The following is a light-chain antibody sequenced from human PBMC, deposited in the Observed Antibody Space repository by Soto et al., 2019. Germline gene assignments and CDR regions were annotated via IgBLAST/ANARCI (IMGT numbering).Light chain of an antibody. Sequence: QSALTQPPSAFGSPGQSVTMSCSGTSSDVGGYDYVSWYQQHPGKAPKLMIYEVSKRPSGVPDRFFGSKSGNTASLTVSGLQAEDEADYYCSSYAASSNFVAFGGGTKLTVL. CDR2: EVS. CDR1: SSDVGGYDY. CDR3: SSYAASSNFVA. V-gene: IGLV2-8*01. J-gene: IGLJ2*01.